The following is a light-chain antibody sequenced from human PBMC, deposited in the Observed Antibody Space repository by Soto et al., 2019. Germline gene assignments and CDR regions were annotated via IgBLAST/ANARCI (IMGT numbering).Light chain of an antibody. Sequence: QSVLTQPASVSGSPGQSITISCTGTSSDVGNNNYVSWYQHNPGRAPKVMICDVTNRPSGFSNRFSGSKSGNTASLTISGLQAEDEADYYCSSFTGSSYVFGTGTKVTVL. J-gene: IGLJ1*01. CDR1: SSDVGNNNY. V-gene: IGLV2-14*03. CDR2: DVT. CDR3: SSFTGSSYV.